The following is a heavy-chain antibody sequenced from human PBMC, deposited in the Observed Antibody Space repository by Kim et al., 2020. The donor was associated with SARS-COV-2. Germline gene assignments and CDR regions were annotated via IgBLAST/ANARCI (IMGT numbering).Heavy chain of an antibody. CDR3: ARVGYSGFSDY. J-gene: IGHJ4*02. Sequence: SETLSLTCAVYGGSFSGYYWSWIRQPPGKGLEWIGEINHSGSTNYNPSLKSRVTISVDTSKNQFSLKLSSVTAADTAVYYCARVGYSGFSDYWGQGTLVTVSS. CDR2: INHSGST. D-gene: IGHD1-26*01. CDR1: GGSFSGYY. V-gene: IGHV4-34*01.